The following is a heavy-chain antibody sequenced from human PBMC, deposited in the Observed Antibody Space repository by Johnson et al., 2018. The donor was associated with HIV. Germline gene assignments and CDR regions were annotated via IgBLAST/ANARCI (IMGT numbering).Heavy chain of an antibody. Sequence: VQLVESGGGLVQPGGSLRLSCAASGFTFRNHDMHWVRQATGKGLEWVSAIGPTGDTYYPGSVKGRFTISRDNAKNSLYLQMNSLRAEDTALYYCASGDDDGFWGRGTLVTVSS. V-gene: IGHV3-13*01. D-gene: IGHD5-12*01. CDR1: GFTFRNHD. CDR3: ASGDDDGF. J-gene: IGHJ4*03. CDR2: IGPTGDT.